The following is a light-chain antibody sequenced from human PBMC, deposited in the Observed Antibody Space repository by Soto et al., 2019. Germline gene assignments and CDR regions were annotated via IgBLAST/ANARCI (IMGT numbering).Light chain of an antibody. V-gene: IGKV1-27*01. J-gene: IGKJ1*01. CDR1: QGISNY. CDR3: HKYNSAPTT. Sequence: DIQMTQSPSSLSASVGDRVTITCRASQGISNYLAWYQQKPGKVPKLLIYAASTLQSGVPSRFSGSGSGTDFTPTISILQPADVVTYSGHKYNSAPTTFGQGTKVEIK. CDR2: AAS.